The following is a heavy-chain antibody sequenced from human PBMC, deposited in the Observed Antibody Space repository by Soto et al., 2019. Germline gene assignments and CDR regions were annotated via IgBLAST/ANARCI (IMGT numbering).Heavy chain of an antibody. D-gene: IGHD6-19*01. CDR1: GGSFSGYY. J-gene: IGHJ4*02. V-gene: IGHV4-34*01. Sequence: QVQLQQWGAGLLKPSETLSLTCAVYGGSFSGYYWSWIRQPPGKGLEWIGEINHSGSTNYNPSLKSRVTISVDTPKNQFSLKLSSVTDADTAVYYCARWGSGWYYFDYWGQGTLVTVSS. CDR3: ARWGSGWYYFDY. CDR2: INHSGST.